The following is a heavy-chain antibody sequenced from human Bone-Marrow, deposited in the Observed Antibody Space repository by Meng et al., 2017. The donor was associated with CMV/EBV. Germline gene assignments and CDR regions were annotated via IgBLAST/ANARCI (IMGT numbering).Heavy chain of an antibody. CDR3: AKDAGGAFDY. D-gene: IGHD3-10*01. Sequence: GESLKISCAASGFNFRTYWMSWVRQAPGKGLEWVANIKQDGSEKYYVDSVKGRFTISRDNAKHSLYLQMHRLRAEDTAVDYCAKDAGGAFDYWGQGTLVTVSS. CDR2: IKQDGSEK. CDR1: GFNFRTYW. J-gene: IGHJ4*02. V-gene: IGHV3-7*01.